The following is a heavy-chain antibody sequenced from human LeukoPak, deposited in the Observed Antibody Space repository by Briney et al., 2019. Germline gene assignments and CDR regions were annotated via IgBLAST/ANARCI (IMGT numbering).Heavy chain of an antibody. CDR1: GFTFSSYS. D-gene: IGHD3-10*01. Sequence: GGSLRHSCAASGFTFSSYSMNWVRQAPGKGLEWVSYISSSSSTIYYADSVKGRFTISRDNAKNSLYLQMNSLRAEDTAVYYCARDRSYYGSGSFWDYWGQGTLVTVSS. J-gene: IGHJ4*02. CDR3: ARDRSYYGSGSFWDY. CDR2: ISSSSSTI. V-gene: IGHV3-48*01.